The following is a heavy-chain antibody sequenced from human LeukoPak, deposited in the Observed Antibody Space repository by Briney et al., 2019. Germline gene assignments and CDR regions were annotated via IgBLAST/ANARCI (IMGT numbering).Heavy chain of an antibody. Sequence: GGSLRLSCAASGFTFSSYSMNWVRQAPGKGLEWLSYISSSSSTTYYANSVKGRFTISRDNSKNTLYLQMGSLRAEDMAVYYCARARDYFDSSEIGYWGQGTLVTVSS. V-gene: IGHV3-48*01. J-gene: IGHJ4*02. CDR3: ARARDYFDSSEIGY. CDR1: GFTFSSYS. D-gene: IGHD3-22*01. CDR2: ISSSSSTT.